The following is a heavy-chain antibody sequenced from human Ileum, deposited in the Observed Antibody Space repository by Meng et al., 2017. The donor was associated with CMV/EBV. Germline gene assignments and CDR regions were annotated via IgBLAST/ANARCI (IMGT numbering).Heavy chain of an antibody. V-gene: IGHV1-8*01. J-gene: IGHJ6*02. Sequence: ASVKVSCKASGYTFTNHDINWVRQATGQGFEWMGWMNPNTGNTGYAQKFQGRVTMTRNTSISTAYMELSSLRSEDTAVYYCARDSVRGYYYYYGLDVWGQGTMVTVSS. CDR2: MNPNTGNT. D-gene: IGHD3-10*01. CDR1: GYTFTNHD. CDR3: ARDSVRGYYYYYGLDV.